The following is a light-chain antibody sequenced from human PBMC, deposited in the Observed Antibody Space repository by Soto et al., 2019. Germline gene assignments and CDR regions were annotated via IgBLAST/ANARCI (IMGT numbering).Light chain of an antibody. Sequence: EIVLTQSPGTLSLSPGERATLSCRASQSVRGTSLAWYQQKPGQAPRLLIYDASSRATGIPDRFSGSGSGTDFTLTISRLEPEDFAVYYCQQYGSSQITFGQGTRLEIK. J-gene: IGKJ5*01. V-gene: IGKV3-20*01. CDR1: QSVRGTS. CDR2: DAS. CDR3: QQYGSSQIT.